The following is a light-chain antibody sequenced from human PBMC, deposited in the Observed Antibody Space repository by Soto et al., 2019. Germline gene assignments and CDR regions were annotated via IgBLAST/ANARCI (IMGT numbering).Light chain of an antibody. CDR3: QQYNSYSPT. CDR2: DAS. V-gene: IGKV3D-15*01. Sequence: EIVMTQSPATLSVSPGERATLSCRASQSVSSNLAWYQQKPGQAPRLLIYDASSRATGIPDRFSGSGSETEFTLTISGLQPGDSATYYCQQYNSYSPTFGQGTKVDIK. CDR1: QSVSSN. J-gene: IGKJ1*01.